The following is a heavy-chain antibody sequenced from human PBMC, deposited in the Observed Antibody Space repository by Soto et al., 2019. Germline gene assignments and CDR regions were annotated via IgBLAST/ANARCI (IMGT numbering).Heavy chain of an antibody. D-gene: IGHD2-2*01. V-gene: IGHV4-30-2*01. CDR3: ARVPDR. J-gene: IGHJ5*02. CDR1: GGSIRSLNFS. Sequence: PSETLPLTWTVIGGSIRSLNFSWSWIRQPPGKGLEWIGYIYHSGSTYYNPSLKSQVTISVDRSKNQFSLKLSPVTAADTAVYYCARVPDRWGQGTLVTVSS. CDR2: IYHSGST.